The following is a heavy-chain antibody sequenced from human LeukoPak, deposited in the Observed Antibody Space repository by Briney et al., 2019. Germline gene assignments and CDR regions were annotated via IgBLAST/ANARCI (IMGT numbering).Heavy chain of an antibody. V-gene: IGHV3-30-3*01. J-gene: IGHJ4*02. Sequence: GRSLRLSCAASGFTFSSYAMHWVRQAPGKGLEGVAVISYDGSNKYYADSVKGRFTISRDNSKNTLYLQMNSLRAEDTAVYYCARWGQSSSWYALDYWGQGTLVTVSS. CDR1: GFTFSSYA. CDR3: ARWGQSSSWYALDY. D-gene: IGHD6-13*01. CDR2: ISYDGSNK.